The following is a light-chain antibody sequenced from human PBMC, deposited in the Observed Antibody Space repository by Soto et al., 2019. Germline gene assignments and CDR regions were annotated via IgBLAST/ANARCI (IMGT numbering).Light chain of an antibody. Sequence: QSVLTQPPSASGTPGQRVTISCSGSSSNIGSNTVNWYQQLPGTAPKLLIYSNNQRPSGVPGLFSGSKSGTSASLAISGLQSEDEADYYCAAWDDSLNVPGFGGGTKVTVL. V-gene: IGLV1-44*01. CDR2: SNN. CDR3: AAWDDSLNVPG. J-gene: IGLJ2*01. CDR1: SSNIGSNT.